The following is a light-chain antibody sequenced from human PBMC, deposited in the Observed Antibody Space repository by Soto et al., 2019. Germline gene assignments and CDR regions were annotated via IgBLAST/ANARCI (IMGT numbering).Light chain of an antibody. Sequence: DIQMTQSPSSLSASVGDRVTITCRASQSISSYLNWYQQKPGKAPKLLIYAASSLQSGVPSRFSGSGSGTDFTLTISSLQHEDLATYYCQQSYSTPQTFGQGTKVDIK. CDR1: QSISSY. J-gene: IGKJ1*01. CDR3: QQSYSTPQT. V-gene: IGKV1-39*01. CDR2: AAS.